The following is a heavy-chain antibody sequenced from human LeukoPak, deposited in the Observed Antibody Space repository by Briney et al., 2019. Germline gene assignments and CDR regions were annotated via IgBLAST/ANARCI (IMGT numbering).Heavy chain of an antibody. J-gene: IGHJ4*02. Sequence: GESLKISCKGSGYSFTSYWIGWVRQMPGKALEWMGIIYPGDSDTRYSPSFQGQVTISADKSISTAYLQWSSLKASDTAMYYCARLLYGGSGSYGDIYFDYWGQGTLVTVST. V-gene: IGHV5-51*01. D-gene: IGHD3-10*01. CDR1: GYSFTSYW. CDR2: IYPGDSDT. CDR3: ARLLYGGSGSYGDIYFDY.